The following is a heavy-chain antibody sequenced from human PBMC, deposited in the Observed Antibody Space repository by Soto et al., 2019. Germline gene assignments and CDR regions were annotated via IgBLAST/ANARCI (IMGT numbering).Heavy chain of an antibody. V-gene: IGHV4-59*01. CDR3: AGVDCSSTSCPFDY. J-gene: IGHJ4*02. CDR2: IYYSGST. D-gene: IGHD2-2*01. Sequence: SETLSLTCTVSGGSISSYYWSWIRQPPGKGLEWIGYIYYSGSTNYNPSLKSRVTISVDTSKNQFSLKLSSVTAADTAVYYCAGVDCSSTSCPFDYWGQGTLVTVSS. CDR1: GGSISSYY.